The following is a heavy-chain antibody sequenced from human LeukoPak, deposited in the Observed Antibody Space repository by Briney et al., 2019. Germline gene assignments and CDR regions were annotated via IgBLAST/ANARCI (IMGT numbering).Heavy chain of an antibody. J-gene: IGHJ4*02. CDR2: ISYDGSNK. D-gene: IGHD1-26*01. CDR3: AKGGAQV. Sequence: GGSLRLSCAASGFTFSSYGMHWVRQAPGKGLEWVAVISYDGSNKYYADSVRGRSIISRDSSKNTLYLQMNSLRVEDTAVYYCAKGGAQVGGQGTLVTVSS. CDR1: GFTFSSYG. V-gene: IGHV3-30*18.